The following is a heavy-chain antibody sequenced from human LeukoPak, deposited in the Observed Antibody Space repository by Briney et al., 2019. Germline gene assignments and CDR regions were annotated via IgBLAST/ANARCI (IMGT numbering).Heavy chain of an antibody. Sequence: PGGSLRLSCAASGFTFSSYAMHWVRQAPGKGLEWVAVISYDGSNKYYADSVKGRFTISRGNSKNTLYLQMNSLRAEDTAVYYCASSGWYLFLDYWGQGTLVTVSS. D-gene: IGHD6-19*01. CDR1: GFTFSSYA. V-gene: IGHV3-30-3*01. CDR3: ASSGWYLFLDY. J-gene: IGHJ4*02. CDR2: ISYDGSNK.